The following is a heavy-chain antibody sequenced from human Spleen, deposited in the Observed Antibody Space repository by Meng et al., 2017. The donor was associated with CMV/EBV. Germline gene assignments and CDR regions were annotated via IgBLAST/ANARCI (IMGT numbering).Heavy chain of an antibody. D-gene: IGHD6-19*01. CDR1: GYNFPSYG. V-gene: IGHV1-18*01. CDR2: ISAYNGNA. Sequence: QVQLVQSGAEGNKAGGAVKVACKASGYNFPSYGISWVRQAPGQGLEWMGWISAYNGNANYAQNLRGRVTMTTDTSTRTAYMELRSLRSDDTAVYYCARVRYSSGWYPGWFDPWGQGTLVTVSS. CDR3: ARVRYSSGWYPGWFDP. J-gene: IGHJ5*02.